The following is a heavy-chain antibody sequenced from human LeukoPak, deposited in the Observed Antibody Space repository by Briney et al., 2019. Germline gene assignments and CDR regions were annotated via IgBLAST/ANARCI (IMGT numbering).Heavy chain of an antibody. CDR3: ARDPLTPCSGSQI. V-gene: IGHV3-21*01. CDR1: GFTFSSYS. D-gene: IGHD1-26*01. J-gene: IGHJ3*02. Sequence: PGGSLRLSCAASGFTFSSYSMNWVRQAPGKGLEWVSSISSSSSYIYYADSVKGRFTISRDNAKNSLYLQMNSLRAEDTAVYYYARDPLTPCSGSQIWGQGTMVTVSS. CDR2: ISSSSSYI.